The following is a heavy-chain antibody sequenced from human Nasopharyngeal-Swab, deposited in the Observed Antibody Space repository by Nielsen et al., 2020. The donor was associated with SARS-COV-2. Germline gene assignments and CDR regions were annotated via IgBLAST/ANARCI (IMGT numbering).Heavy chain of an antibody. CDR3: ARDPNGGFDP. CDR1: GGSISSYY. D-gene: IGHD3-10*01. V-gene: IGHV4-59*01. Sequence: LETLSLTCTVSGGSISSYYWSWIRQPPGKGLEWIGYIYYSGSTNYNPSLKSRVTISVDTSKNQFSLKLSSVTAADTAVYYCARDPNGGFDPWGQGTLVTVSS. J-gene: IGHJ5*02. CDR2: IYYSGST.